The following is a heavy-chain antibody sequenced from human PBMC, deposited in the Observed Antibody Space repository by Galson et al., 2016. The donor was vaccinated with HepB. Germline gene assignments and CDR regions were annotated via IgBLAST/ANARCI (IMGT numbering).Heavy chain of an antibody. CDR3: ARDFVGALAVAGPSH. CDR1: GFTFEDYA. Sequence: SLRLSCAVSGFTFEDYAMHWVRQAPGKGLEWVSGISWNSGTIGYADSVKGRFTISRDNARNSLYLQMNSLKVEDTALYFCARDFVGALAVAGPSHWGQGTLVTVSS. J-gene: IGHJ4*02. D-gene: IGHD6-19*01. V-gene: IGHV3-9*01. CDR2: ISWNSGTI.